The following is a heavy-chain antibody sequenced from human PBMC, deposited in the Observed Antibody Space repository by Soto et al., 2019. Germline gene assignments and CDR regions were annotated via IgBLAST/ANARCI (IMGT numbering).Heavy chain of an antibody. V-gene: IGHV4-39*01. Sequence: SETLSLTCTVSGGSISSSSYYWGWIRQPPGKGLEWIGSIYYSGSTYYNPSLKSRVTISVDTSKNQFSLKLSSVTAADTAVYYCARAYLNMITFGVVEYYFDYWGQGTLVTVSS. CDR2: IYYSGST. J-gene: IGHJ4*02. CDR3: ARAYLNMITFGVVEYYFDY. D-gene: IGHD3-16*01. CDR1: GGSISSSSYY.